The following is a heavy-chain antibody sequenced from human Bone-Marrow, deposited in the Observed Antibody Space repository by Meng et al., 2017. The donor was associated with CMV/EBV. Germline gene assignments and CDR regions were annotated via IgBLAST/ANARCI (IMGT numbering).Heavy chain of an antibody. J-gene: IGHJ4*02. D-gene: IGHD5-18*01. CDR2: IYSGGST. CDR3: ARDLGYYYFDY. Sequence: GGSLRLSCAASGFTFSSYAMSWVRQAPGKGLEWVSVIYSGGSTYYADSVKGRFTISRDNSKNTVYLQMNSLRAEDTAVYYCARDLGYYYFDYWGQGTLVTVS. V-gene: IGHV3-53*01. CDR1: GFTFSSYA.